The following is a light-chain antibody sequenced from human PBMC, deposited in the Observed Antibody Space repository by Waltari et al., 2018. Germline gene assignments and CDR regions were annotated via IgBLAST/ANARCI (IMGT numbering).Light chain of an antibody. V-gene: IGKV3-15*01. CDR3: KHYLNWPRP. CDR1: QGVSSH. J-gene: IGKJ1*01. Sequence: EIVMTQSPAILSVSPGESATLSCRASQGVSSHLAWYQQKPGQAPRLLIYGASTRATGVPVRLSGSGSGTEFTPTIRSLQSEDFAAYYGKHYLNWPRPFGQGPKVEV. CDR2: GAS.